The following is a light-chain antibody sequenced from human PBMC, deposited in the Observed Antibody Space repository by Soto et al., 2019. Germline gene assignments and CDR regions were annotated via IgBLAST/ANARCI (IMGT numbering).Light chain of an antibody. CDR1: QSISSY. CDR2: AAS. Sequence: DIQVTQSPSSLSASVGDRVTITCRASQSISSYLNWYQQKPGKDPKLLIYAASSLQSGVPSRFSGSGSGTDFSLTISSLQPEDFASYYCQESYSTPWAFGQGTKVEI. CDR3: QESYSTPWA. V-gene: IGKV1-39*01. J-gene: IGKJ1*01.